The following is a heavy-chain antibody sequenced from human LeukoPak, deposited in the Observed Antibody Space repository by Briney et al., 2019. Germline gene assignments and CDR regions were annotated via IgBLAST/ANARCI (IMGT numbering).Heavy chain of an antibody. CDR2: ISYDGSNK. CDR3: ARVHMTTALFDY. Sequence: GRSLRLSCAASGFTFSSYGMHWVRQAPGKGLEWVAVISYDGSNKYYADSVKGRFTISRDNSKNTLYLQMNSLRAEDTAVYYCARVHMTTALFDYWGQGTLVTVSS. D-gene: IGHD4-17*01. J-gene: IGHJ4*02. CDR1: GFTFSSYG. V-gene: IGHV3-30*03.